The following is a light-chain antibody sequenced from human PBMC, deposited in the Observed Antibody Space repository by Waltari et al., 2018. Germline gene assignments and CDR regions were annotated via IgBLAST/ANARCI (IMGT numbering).Light chain of an antibody. CDR1: QIVSSHY. J-gene: IGKJ2*01. CDR2: VAS. V-gene: IGKV3-20*01. Sequence: ELVLTQSPGTLSLSPGERATLSCRASQIVSSHYLAWSHQELGQAPRLLMYVASSRATGIPDRFSGSGSGTDFTLAISRLEPEDFAVYYCQHYSNSPPFTFGQWTKLDIK. CDR3: QHYSNSPPFT.